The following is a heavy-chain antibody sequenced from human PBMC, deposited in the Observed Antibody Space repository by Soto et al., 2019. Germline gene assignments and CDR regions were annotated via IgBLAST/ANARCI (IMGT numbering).Heavy chain of an antibody. V-gene: IGHV1-8*01. CDR3: AREVAIAVAGTVDY. CDR1: GYTFTSYD. CDR2: MNPNSGNT. Sequence: AASVKVSCKASGYTFTSYDINWVRQATGQGPEWMGWMNPNSGNTGYAQKIQGRVTMTRNTSISTAYMELSSLRSEDTAVYYCAREVAIAVAGTVDYWGQGTLVTVSS. J-gene: IGHJ4*02. D-gene: IGHD6-19*01.